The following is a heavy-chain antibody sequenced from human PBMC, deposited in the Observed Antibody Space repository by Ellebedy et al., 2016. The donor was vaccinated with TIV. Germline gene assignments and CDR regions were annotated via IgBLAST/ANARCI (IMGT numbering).Heavy chain of an antibody. D-gene: IGHD3-10*01. CDR1: GGSFSGYY. CDR2: INHSGST. Sequence: SETLSLTCAVYGGSFSGYYWSWIRQPPGKGLEWIGEINHSGSTNYNPSLKSRVTISVDTSKNQFSLKLSSVTAADTAVYYCARQVGSHFDYWGQGTLVTVSS. CDR3: ARQVGSHFDY. J-gene: IGHJ4*02. V-gene: IGHV4-34*01.